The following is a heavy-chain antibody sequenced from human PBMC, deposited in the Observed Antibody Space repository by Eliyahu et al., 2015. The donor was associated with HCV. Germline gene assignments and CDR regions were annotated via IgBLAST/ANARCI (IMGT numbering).Heavy chain of an antibody. CDR2: IYYSGST. CDR3: ARHVVPGNYYGSGSYFEGSWFDP. V-gene: IGHV4-39*01. J-gene: IGHJ5*02. Sequence: QLQLQESXPGLVKPSETLSLTXTVSGXSISSSSXYLGWLRQPPGKGLEWIGSIYYSGSTYSNPSLKSRVTISVDTSKNQFSLKLSSVTAADTAVYYCARHVVPGNYYGSGSYFEGSWFDPWGQGTLVTVSS. CDR1: GXSISSSSXY. D-gene: IGHD3-10*01.